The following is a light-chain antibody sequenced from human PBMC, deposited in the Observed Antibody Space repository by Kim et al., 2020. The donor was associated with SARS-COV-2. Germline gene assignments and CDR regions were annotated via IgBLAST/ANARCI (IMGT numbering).Light chain of an antibody. J-gene: IGKJ2*01. CDR2: YAS. CDR1: LDIRNY. CDR3: QQYDNPPFT. Sequence: STAVGDRVTITCQASLDIRNYLNWYQQKPGKAPKLLIYYASNLEAGVPSRFSGSGAGSHFTFTISSLQPEDIATYYCQQYDNPPFTFGQGTKLEI. V-gene: IGKV1-33*01.